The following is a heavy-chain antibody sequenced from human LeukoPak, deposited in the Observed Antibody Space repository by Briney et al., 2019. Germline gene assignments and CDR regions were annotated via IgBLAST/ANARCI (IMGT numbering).Heavy chain of an antibody. CDR2: IYSGGST. D-gene: IGHD5-12*01. V-gene: IGHV3-66*01. CDR3: ASIAVATITGDY. J-gene: IGHJ4*02. CDR1: GFTVSSNY. Sequence: GGSLRLSCAASGFTVSSNYMSWVRQAPGKGLEWVSVIYSGGSTYYADSVKGRFTISRDNSKNTLYLQMNSLRAEDTAVYYCASIAVATITGDYWGQGTLVTVSS.